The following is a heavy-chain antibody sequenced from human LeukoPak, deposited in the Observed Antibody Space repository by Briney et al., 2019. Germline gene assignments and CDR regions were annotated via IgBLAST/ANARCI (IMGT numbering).Heavy chain of an antibody. CDR1: GVAFSSYG. CDR3: ATEFDSGSRPGIGS. Sequence: GGSLRLSCAASGVAFSSYGMHWVRQAPGKGLEWVAYICFDGTNKYYVDSVKGRFAISRDNYKNMMFLQMNSLRPDENAIYYCATEFDSGSRPGIGSWGQGILVSVSS. V-gene: IGHV3-30*02. D-gene: IGHD3-10*01. CDR2: ICFDGTNK. J-gene: IGHJ5*01.